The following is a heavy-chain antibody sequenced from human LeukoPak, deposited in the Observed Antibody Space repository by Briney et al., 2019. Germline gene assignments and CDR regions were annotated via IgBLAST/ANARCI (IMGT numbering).Heavy chain of an antibody. J-gene: IGHJ6*02. Sequence: SETLSLTCAVYGGSFSGYYWSWIRQPPGKGLEWIGEINHSGSTNYNPSLKSRVTISVDTSKNQFSLKLSSVTAADTAVYYCARGFGELLWGYYYYYGMDVWGQGTTVTVSS. CDR3: ARGFGELLWGYYYYYGMDV. D-gene: IGHD3-10*01. CDR2: INHSGST. CDR1: GGSFSGYY. V-gene: IGHV4-34*01.